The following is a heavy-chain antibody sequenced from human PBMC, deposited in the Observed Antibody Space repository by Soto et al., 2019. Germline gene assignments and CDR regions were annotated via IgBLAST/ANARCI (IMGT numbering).Heavy chain of an antibody. D-gene: IGHD2-15*01. Sequence: GASVKVSCKVSGYPFTTYYIHWVRQAPGQGLEWMGWIDPRSGGTVYEQKFQGRVTMTRDTSISTVYMDLSGLTSDDTAIYYCARRFCSDSYCSYFDYWGRGTLVTVSS. V-gene: IGHV1-2*02. CDR3: ARRFCSDSYCSYFDY. J-gene: IGHJ4*02. CDR2: IDPRSGGT. CDR1: GYPFTTYY.